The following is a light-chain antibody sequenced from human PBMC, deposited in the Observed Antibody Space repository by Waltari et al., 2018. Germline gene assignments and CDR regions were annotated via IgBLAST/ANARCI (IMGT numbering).Light chain of an antibody. CDR1: QTVSSIF. V-gene: IGKV3-20*01. J-gene: IGKJ4*01. CDR2: GAS. CDR3: QQYGRSPLT. Sequence: EIVLTQSPGTLSLSPGERATLSCRASQTVSSIFIAWYQQKPGQAPRLLIYGASSRATGIPDRFSGSGYGKELNIKIRRMENEDFEVYYCQQYGRSPLTFGGGTKVEIK.